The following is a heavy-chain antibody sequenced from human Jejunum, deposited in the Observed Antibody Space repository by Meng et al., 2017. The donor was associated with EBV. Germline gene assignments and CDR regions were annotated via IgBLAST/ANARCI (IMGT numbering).Heavy chain of an antibody. V-gene: IGHV1-3*01. D-gene: IGHD1/OR15-1a*01. J-gene: IGHJ5*02. CDR1: GFTFTSYA. CDR2: INAGSGYT. CDR3: ARESGSEPEQPNYNWFGP. Sequence: QSQVVQSGAEVKTPWASVKVSCKASGFTFTSYAMHWVRQAPGQRLEWMGWINAGSGYTRYSQKFQGRVTITRDTSASIVYMELSSLRSEDTAVYFCARESGSEPEQPNYNWFGPWGQGTLVTVSS.